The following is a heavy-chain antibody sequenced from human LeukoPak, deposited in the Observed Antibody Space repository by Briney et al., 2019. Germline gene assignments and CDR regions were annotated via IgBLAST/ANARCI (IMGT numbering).Heavy chain of an antibody. CDR3: ARGRGIVGATRQNWFDP. J-gene: IGHJ5*02. D-gene: IGHD1-26*01. CDR2: INRSGST. Sequence: SETLSLTCAVYGGSFSGYYWSWIRQPPGKGLEWNGEINRSGSTNYNPSLKSRVTISVDTSKNQFSLKLSSVTAADTAVYYCARGRGIVGATRQNWFDPWGQGTLVTVSS. V-gene: IGHV4-34*01. CDR1: GGSFSGYY.